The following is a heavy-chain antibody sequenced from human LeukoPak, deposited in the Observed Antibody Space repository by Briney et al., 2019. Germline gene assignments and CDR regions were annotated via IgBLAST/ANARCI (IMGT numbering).Heavy chain of an antibody. CDR1: GGSISSYY. Sequence: SETLSLTCTGSGGSISSYYWSWIRQPAGKGLEWIGRIYTSGSTNYNPSLKSRVTMSVDTSKNQFSLKLSSVTAADTAVYYCARDLTNSWSIHNWFDPWRQGTLVTVSS. V-gene: IGHV4-4*07. CDR2: IYTSGST. J-gene: IGHJ5*02. D-gene: IGHD6-13*01. CDR3: ARDLTNSWSIHNWFDP.